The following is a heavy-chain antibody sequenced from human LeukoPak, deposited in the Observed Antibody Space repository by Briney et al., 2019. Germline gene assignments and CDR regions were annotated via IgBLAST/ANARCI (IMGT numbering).Heavy chain of an antibody. V-gene: IGHV3-74*01. D-gene: IGHD2-15*01. CDR3: ARDAGQATPFDY. J-gene: IGHJ4*02. Sequence: GGSLRLSCAASGFTVSSYWIHWVRQAPGKGLVWGSLIRRDGTTSFAASVQGRFTISRDNARNTLYLQMNSLAAEDTAVYYCARDAGQATPFDYWGPGTLVTVSS. CDR2: IRRDGTT. CDR1: GFTVSSYW.